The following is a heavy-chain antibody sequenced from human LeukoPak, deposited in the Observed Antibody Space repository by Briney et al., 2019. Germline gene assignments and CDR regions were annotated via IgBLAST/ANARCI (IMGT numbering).Heavy chain of an antibody. Sequence: SETLSLTCAVYGGSFSGYYWSWIRQPPGKGLEWIGEINHSGSTNYNPSLESRVTISVDASKSQLSLKLNSVTTADTAVYYCARVVNYTSRKNWYDPWGQGTLVVVSS. CDR3: ARVVNYTSRKNWYDP. CDR1: GGSFSGYY. CDR2: INHSGST. D-gene: IGHD3-3*01. V-gene: IGHV4-34*01. J-gene: IGHJ5*02.